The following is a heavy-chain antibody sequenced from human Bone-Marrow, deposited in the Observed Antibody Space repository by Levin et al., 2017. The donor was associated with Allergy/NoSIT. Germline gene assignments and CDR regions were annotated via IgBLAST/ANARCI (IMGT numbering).Heavy chain of an antibody. J-gene: IGHJ4*02. Sequence: QAGGSLRLSCAASGFTFSSYGMHWVRQAPGKGLEWVAVISYDGSNKYYADSVKGRFTISRDNSKNTLYLQMNSLRAEDTAVYYCAKASRLLWFGELSALGYWGQGTLVTVSS. D-gene: IGHD3-10*01. V-gene: IGHV3-30*18. CDR2: ISYDGSNK. CDR1: GFTFSSYG. CDR3: AKASRLLWFGELSALGY.